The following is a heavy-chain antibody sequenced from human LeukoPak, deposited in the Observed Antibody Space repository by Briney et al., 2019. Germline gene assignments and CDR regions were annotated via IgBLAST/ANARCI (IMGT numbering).Heavy chain of an antibody. J-gene: IGHJ4*02. D-gene: IGHD3-10*01. CDR3: AKGGWGYYYGSGSYPQFDY. Sequence: GGSLRLSCAASGFTFSSYAMSWVRQAPGKGLEWVSAISGSGGSTYYADSVKGRFTISRDNSKNTLYLQMNSLRAEDTAVYYCAKGGWGYYYGSGSYPQFDYWGQGTLVTVSS. V-gene: IGHV3-23*01. CDR1: GFTFSSYA. CDR2: ISGSGGST.